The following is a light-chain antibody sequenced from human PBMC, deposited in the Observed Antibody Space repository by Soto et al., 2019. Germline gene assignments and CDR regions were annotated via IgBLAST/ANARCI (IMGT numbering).Light chain of an antibody. CDR2: RAS. V-gene: IGKV1-16*01. Sequence: DIQMTQSPLSLSASVGDRVTITCRASQGISNFLAWFQQRPGKAPKALLYRASTLVSGVPPRFSGSGSGTDFTLTISSLQPEDSATYYCQQYNYYPVTFGQGTRLEIK. J-gene: IGKJ5*01. CDR1: QGISNF. CDR3: QQYNYYPVT.